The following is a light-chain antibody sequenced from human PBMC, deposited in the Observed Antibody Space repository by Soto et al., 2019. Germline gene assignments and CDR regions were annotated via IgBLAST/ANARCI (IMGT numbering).Light chain of an antibody. Sequence: DIVMTQSPDSLAVSLGERATINCKSSQSVLYSSNNKNYLAWYQQKPGQPPKLLIYWASTRGSGVPDRFSGSGYGTDFTLTISSLQAEDVAVYYCQQYFSTPPYTFGQGTKLEIK. V-gene: IGKV4-1*01. CDR2: WAS. CDR1: QSVLYSSNNKNY. CDR3: QQYFSTPPYT. J-gene: IGKJ2*01.